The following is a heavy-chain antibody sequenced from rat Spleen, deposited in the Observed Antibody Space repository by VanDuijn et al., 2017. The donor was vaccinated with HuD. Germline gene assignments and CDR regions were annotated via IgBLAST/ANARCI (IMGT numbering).Heavy chain of an antibody. CDR2: ISPSGGST. Sequence: EVQLVESGGGLVQPGRSLKLSCAASGFTFSNYGMHWIRQAPTKGLEWVASISPSGGSTYYRDSVKGRFTISRDNAKSTLYLQMDSLRSEDTATYYCAQGATEGAGLFDYRGQGVMVTVSS. CDR3: AQGATEGAGLFDY. V-gene: IGHV5-19*01. CDR1: GFTFSNYG. J-gene: IGHJ2*01. D-gene: IGHD1-11*01.